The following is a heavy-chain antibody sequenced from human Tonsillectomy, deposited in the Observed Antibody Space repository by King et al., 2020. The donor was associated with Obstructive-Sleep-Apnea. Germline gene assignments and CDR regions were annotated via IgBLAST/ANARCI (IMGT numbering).Heavy chain of an antibody. V-gene: IGHV3-9*01. Sequence: VQLVESGGGLVQPGRSLRLSCAASGFTFDDYAMHWVRQAPGKGLEWVSGISWNSGSIGYAASVKGRFTISRDNAKNSLYLQMNSLRVEDTALYYCAKDWGGGGLAPGYYFDYWGQGTLVTVSS. CDR1: GFTFDDYA. J-gene: IGHJ4*02. CDR2: ISWNSGSI. CDR3: AKDWGGGGLAPGYYFDY. D-gene: IGHD2-15*01.